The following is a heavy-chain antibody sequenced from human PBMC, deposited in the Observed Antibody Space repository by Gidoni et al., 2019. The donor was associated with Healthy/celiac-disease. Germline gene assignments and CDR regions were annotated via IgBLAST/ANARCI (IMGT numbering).Heavy chain of an antibody. D-gene: IGHD3-22*01. CDR1: GFTFSSYA. Sequence: VQLLESGGGLVQPGGSLRLSCAASGFTFSSYAMTWVRQAPGKGLEWVSTIGGSGDTTYSADSVKGRFTISRANSKNTLYLLMNSLRAEDTAIYYCAKSDYYDSSFSSWGYWGQGTLVTVSS. V-gene: IGHV3-23*01. CDR2: IGGSGDTT. CDR3: AKSDYYDSSFSSWGY. J-gene: IGHJ4*02.